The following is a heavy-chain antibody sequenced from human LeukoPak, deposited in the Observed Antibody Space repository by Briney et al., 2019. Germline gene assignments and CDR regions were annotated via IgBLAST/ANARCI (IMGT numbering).Heavy chain of an antibody. V-gene: IGHV3-74*01. CDR3: AKGSGSAAAGRFQH. CDR2: INTDGSST. CDR1: GFTFSSYW. Sequence: GGSLRLSCAASGFTFSSYWMHWVRQAPGKGLVWVSRINTDGSSTIYADSVKGRFTISRDNAKNTLYLQMNSLRAEDTAVYYCAKGSGSAAAGRFQHWGQGTLVTVSS. D-gene: IGHD3-10*01. J-gene: IGHJ1*01.